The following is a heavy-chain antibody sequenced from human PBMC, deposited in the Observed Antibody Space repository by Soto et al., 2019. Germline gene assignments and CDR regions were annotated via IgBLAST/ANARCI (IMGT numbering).Heavy chain of an antibody. V-gene: IGHV3-74*01. CDR2: LNEDGSFT. J-gene: IGHJ6*02. CDR3: ARDLSGRADV. D-gene: IGHD3-10*01. Sequence: EVQLVESGGGLVRPGGSLRLSCVASEFTFSSYWMHWVRQVPGKGLVWVSRLNEDGSFTTYADSVKGRFTISRDNAKKTLYLPMNSLRAEDTAVYYCARDLSGRADVWGQGTTVTVSS. CDR1: EFTFSSYW.